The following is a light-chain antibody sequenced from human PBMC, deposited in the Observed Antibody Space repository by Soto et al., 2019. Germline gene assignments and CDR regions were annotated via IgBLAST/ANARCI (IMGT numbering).Light chain of an antibody. CDR1: QSVGTY. J-gene: IGKJ1*01. CDR2: GAS. CDR3: QQYGGSPWT. V-gene: IGKV3-20*01. Sequence: EIVLTQSPVTLSLSPGERGTLSCRASQSVGTYLAWFQQKPGQAPRLLIYGASSRATGIPDRFSGSGSGTDFTLTISRLEPEDFAVFYCQQYGGSPWTFGQGTKVDIK.